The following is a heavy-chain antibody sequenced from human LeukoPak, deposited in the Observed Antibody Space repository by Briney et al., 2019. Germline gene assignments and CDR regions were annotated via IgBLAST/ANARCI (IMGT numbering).Heavy chain of an antibody. CDR1: GGSISSYY. Sequence: SETLSLTCTVSGGSISSYYWSWIRQPPGKGLERIGYIYYSGSTNYNPSLKSRVTISVDTSKNQFSLKLSSVTAADTAVYYCARGWNYYDSSGYYNWFDPWGQGTLVTVSS. V-gene: IGHV4-59*01. D-gene: IGHD3-22*01. CDR2: IYYSGST. CDR3: ARGWNYYDSSGYYNWFDP. J-gene: IGHJ5*02.